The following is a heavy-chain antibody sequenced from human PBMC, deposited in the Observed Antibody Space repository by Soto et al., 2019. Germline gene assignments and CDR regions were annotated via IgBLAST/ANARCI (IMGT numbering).Heavy chain of an antibody. CDR3: AREFPSTYWFDP. V-gene: IGHV1-46*01. D-gene: IGHD3-16*01. J-gene: IGHJ5*02. CDR2: INPRADST. CDR1: GYPFIHFY. Sequence: ASVTVSCKTSGYPFIHFYVHLVRQAPGQGLEWLGNINPRADSTVDAPNFEDRVSLTMDTSTSTVYMELSSLTSDGTAMYYCAREFPSTYWFDPWGHGTLVTGS.